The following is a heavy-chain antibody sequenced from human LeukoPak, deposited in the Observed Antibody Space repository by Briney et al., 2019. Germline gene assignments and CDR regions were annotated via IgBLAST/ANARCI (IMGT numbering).Heavy chain of an antibody. Sequence: PGGSLRLSCAASGFTFDDYAMHWVRQAPGKGLEWVSGISWNSGSIGYADSVKGRFTISRDNAKNSLYLQMNSLRAEDTALYYCAKDYTFGGVIVPPSSFDYWGQGTLVTVSS. CDR2: ISWNSGSI. V-gene: IGHV3-9*01. D-gene: IGHD3-16*02. CDR1: GFTFDDYA. CDR3: AKDYTFGGVIVPPSSFDY. J-gene: IGHJ4*02.